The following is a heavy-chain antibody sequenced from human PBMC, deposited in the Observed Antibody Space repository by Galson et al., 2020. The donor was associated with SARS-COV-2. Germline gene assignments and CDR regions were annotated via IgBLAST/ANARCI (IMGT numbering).Heavy chain of an antibody. Sequence: SETLSLTCAVSGGYISSSNWWSWVRQPPGKGLEWIGEIYHSGNTNYNPSLKSRVTISVDKSENQFSLNLSSVTAADTAVYYCARSVQSCGWFGPWRQGTLVNVSS. CDR3: ARSVQSCGWFGP. CDR2: IYHSGNT. CDR1: GGYISSSNW. J-gene: IGHJ5*02. V-gene: IGHV4-4*02.